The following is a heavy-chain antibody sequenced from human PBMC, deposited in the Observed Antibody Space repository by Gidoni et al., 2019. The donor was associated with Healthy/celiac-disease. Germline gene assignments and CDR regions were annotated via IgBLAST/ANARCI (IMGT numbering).Heavy chain of an antibody. Sequence: EVQLVVSGGVLVEPGGSLRLSCAASGFPFSRYSMSWVRQAPGKGLEWVSASSSSSSYIYDADSVKGRFTISRDNAKNSLYLQMNSLRAEDTAVYYCARGGTLDYVDDYYYYGMDVWGQGTTVTVSS. J-gene: IGHJ6*02. V-gene: IGHV3-21*01. CDR1: GFPFSRYS. D-gene: IGHD1-7*01. CDR3: ARGGTLDYVDDYYYYGMDV. CDR2: SSSSSSYI.